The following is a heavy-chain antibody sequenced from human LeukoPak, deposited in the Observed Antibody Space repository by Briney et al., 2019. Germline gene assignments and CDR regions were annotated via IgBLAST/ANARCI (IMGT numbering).Heavy chain of an antibody. CDR2: IYSGGST. Sequence: PGGSLRLSCAASGFTVSSNYMSWVRQAPGKGLEWVSLIYSGGSTYYADSVKGRLTISRDNAKNSLYLQMNSLRDEDTAVYYCARDGLFLDYWGQGTLVTVSS. D-gene: IGHD2-21*01. V-gene: IGHV3-66*01. J-gene: IGHJ4*02. CDR3: ARDGLFLDY. CDR1: GFTVSSNY.